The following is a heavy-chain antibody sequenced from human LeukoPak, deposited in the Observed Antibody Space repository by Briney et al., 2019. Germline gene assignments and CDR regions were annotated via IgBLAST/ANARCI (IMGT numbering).Heavy chain of an antibody. CDR1: GGSISSSSYY. CDR2: IYYSGST. CDR3: ASDRDGYNYADY. J-gene: IGHJ4*02. D-gene: IGHD5-24*01. Sequence: SETLSLTCTVSGGSISSSSYYWGWIRQPPGKGLEWIGRIYYSGSTYYNPSLKSRVTISVDTSKNQFSLKLSSVTAADTAVYYCASDRDGYNYADYWGQGTLVTVSS. V-gene: IGHV4-39*01.